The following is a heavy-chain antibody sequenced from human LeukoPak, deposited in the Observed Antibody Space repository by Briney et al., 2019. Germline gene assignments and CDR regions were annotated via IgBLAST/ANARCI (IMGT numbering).Heavy chain of an antibody. CDR1: GGSISSYY. Sequence: SETLSLTCTVSGGSISSYYWGWIRQPPGKGLEWIGSIYHSGSTYYNPSLKSRVTISVDTSKNQFSLKLSSVTAADTAVYYCARGYYDSSGYDAFDIWGQGTMVTVSS. CDR3: ARGYYDSSGYDAFDI. CDR2: IYHSGST. V-gene: IGHV4-38-2*02. D-gene: IGHD3-22*01. J-gene: IGHJ3*02.